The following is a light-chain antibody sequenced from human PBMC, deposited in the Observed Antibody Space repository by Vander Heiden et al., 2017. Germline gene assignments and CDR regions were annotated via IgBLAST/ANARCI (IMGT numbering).Light chain of an antibody. CDR3: QRYGSSQT. CDR2: GAS. V-gene: IGKV3-20*01. CDR1: QRVSGDY. Sequence: IVLTQSPGTLSLSPGERATLSCRASQRVSGDYLAWYQQKPGQAPRLLIYGASRRAAGIPDRFSGSGSGSGSGTDFTLTISRLDPDDFAVYYCQRYGSSQTFGQWTKVEIK. J-gene: IGKJ1*01.